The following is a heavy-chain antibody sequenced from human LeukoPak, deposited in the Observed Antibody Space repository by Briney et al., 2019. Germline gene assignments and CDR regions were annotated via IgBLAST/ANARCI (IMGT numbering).Heavy chain of an antibody. J-gene: IGHJ6*03. Sequence: PSETLSLTCTVSGGSISSGSYYWRWIRQPAGKGLEWIGRIYTSGSTNYNPSLKSRVTISVDTSKNQFSLKLSSVTAADTAVYYCATVSTYYYYYYMDVWGKGTTVTISS. CDR3: ATVSTYYYYYYMDV. CDR2: IYTSGST. V-gene: IGHV4-61*02. CDR1: GGSISSGSYY. D-gene: IGHD2-8*01.